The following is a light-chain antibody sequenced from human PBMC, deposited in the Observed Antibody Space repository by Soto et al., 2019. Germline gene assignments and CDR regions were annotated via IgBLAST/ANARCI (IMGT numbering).Light chain of an antibody. CDR1: QSIAIS. J-gene: IGKJ1*01. Sequence: EIVLTQSPASLSVSPGERATLSCRASQSIAISLAWYQQKPGLAPRLLIYGASTRATGIPARFSGSGSATEFTLTLNGLQSEDFAVYYCHQYNDWWTFGQGTKVEIK. CDR3: HQYNDWWT. CDR2: GAS. V-gene: IGKV3-15*01.